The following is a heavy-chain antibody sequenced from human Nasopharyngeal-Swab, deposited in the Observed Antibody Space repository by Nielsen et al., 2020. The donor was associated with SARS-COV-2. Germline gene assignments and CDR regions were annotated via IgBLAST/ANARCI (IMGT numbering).Heavy chain of an antibody. CDR2: VSTSGTYI. CDR3: ARETRGVNYYYYGLDV. V-gene: IGHV3-21*01. J-gene: IGHJ6*02. CDR1: GFTFSSYA. D-gene: IGHD2-21*01. Sequence: GESLKISCSASGFTFSSYAMHWVRQAPGKGLEWVSSVSTSGTYIYYADSVKGRFTISRDNAKNSLYLQMNSLRAEDTAVYYCARETRGVNYYYYGLDVWGQGTTVTVSS.